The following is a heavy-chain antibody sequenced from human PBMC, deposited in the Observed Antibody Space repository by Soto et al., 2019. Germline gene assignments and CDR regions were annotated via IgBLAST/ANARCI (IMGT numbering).Heavy chain of an antibody. Sequence: QVQLVESGGGVVQPGRSLRLSCAASGFTFSSYAMHWVRQAPGKGLEWVAVISYDGSNKYYADSVKGRFTISRDNSKNTLYLQMNSLRDEDTAVYYCARDPMGRYYGSGSYYFDYWGQGTLVTVSS. CDR2: ISYDGSNK. CDR1: GFTFSSYA. D-gene: IGHD3-10*01. V-gene: IGHV3-30-3*01. J-gene: IGHJ4*02. CDR3: ARDPMGRYYGSGSYYFDY.